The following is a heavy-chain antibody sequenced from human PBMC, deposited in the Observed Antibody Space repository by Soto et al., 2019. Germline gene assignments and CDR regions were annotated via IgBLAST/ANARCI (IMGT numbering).Heavy chain of an antibody. J-gene: IGHJ6*02. D-gene: IGHD6-19*01. CDR3: AKGHPPLRAPPYYRSGWYPVQSRSYGMYV. CDR2: ISSSSSYI. CDR1: GFTFSSYS. Sequence: CGSLILSCAASGFTFSSYSMNWVRQAPGKGLEWVSSISSSSSYIYYAASVKGRFTISRDNAKNTLYLQMNSLRAEDTAVYYCAKGHPPLRAPPYYRSGWYPVQSRSYGMYVWGQGTTVTVSS. V-gene: IGHV3-21*04.